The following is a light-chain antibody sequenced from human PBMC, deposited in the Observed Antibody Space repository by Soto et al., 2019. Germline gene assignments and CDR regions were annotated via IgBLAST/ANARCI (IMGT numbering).Light chain of an antibody. Sequence: TQSPSTRSVTPGERATLSCRASQSVSSYLAWYQQKPGQAPMLLIYDASNRATGIPARFSGSGSGTDFSLTISSLDPEDFAGYYCQQRSNWPLITFCQVTRPEIK. CDR1: QSVSSY. CDR3: QQRSNWPLIT. J-gene: IGKJ5*01. CDR2: DAS. V-gene: IGKV3-11*01.